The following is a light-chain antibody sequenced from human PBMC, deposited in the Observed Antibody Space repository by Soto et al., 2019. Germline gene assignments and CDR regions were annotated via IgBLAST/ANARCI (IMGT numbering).Light chain of an antibody. Sequence: EIVMTQSPATLSVSPGERATVSCRASQTVSSNLAWYQQKPVQAPRLLIHGASTRATGVPARFSGSGSGTEFTLTINSLQSEDFAVYYCQQYHNWPPQYTFGQGTKLQIK. J-gene: IGKJ2*01. V-gene: IGKV3-15*01. CDR1: QTVSSN. CDR3: QQYHNWPPQYT. CDR2: GAS.